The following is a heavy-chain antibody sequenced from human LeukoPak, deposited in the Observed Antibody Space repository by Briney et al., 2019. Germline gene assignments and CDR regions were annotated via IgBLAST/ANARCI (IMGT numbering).Heavy chain of an antibody. D-gene: IGHD2-15*01. V-gene: IGHV3-23*01. CDR2: ISSNGDFT. CDR3: ATVKRDCSGGTCYSYDY. J-gene: IGHJ4*02. Sequence: GGSLRLSCVASRFTFNTYAVNWVRQAPGKGLEWVSAISSNGDFTYYADSVRGRFTISRDNSKNTVFLQMNGLRADDRAVYYCATVKRDCSGGTCYSYDYWGQGTLVTVST. CDR1: RFTFNTYA.